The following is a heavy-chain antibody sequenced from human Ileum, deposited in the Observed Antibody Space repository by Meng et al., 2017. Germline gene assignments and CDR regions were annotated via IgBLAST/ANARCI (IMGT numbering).Heavy chain of an antibody. CDR2: FHPGSGA. V-gene: IGHV4-4*02. CDR1: GGSIRSGTW. Sequence: QLQEEESRPRLGTPSGPLSLSCAVSGGSIRSGTWWSWVRQPPGKGLQWIGEFHPGSGATYNPSLKARVTISVDTSMQQFSLQLTSVTAADTAVYYCAKNGAYCLESWGQGTLVTVSS. CDR3: AKNGAYCLES. J-gene: IGHJ4*02. D-gene: IGHD2-21*01.